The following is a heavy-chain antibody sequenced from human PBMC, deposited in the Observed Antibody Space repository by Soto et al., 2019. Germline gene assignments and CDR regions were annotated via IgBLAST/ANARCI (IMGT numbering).Heavy chain of an antibody. J-gene: IGHJ4*02. CDR3: ATDLIAVAGPDY. V-gene: IGHV1-24*01. CDR2: FDPEDGET. D-gene: IGHD6-19*01. CDR1: GYTLTELS. Sequence: ASVKVSCKVSGYTLTELSMHWVRQAPGKGLEWMGGFDPEDGETIYAQKFQGRVTMTEDTSTDTAYMELSSLRSEDTAVYYCATDLIAVAGPDYWGQGTLVNVSS.